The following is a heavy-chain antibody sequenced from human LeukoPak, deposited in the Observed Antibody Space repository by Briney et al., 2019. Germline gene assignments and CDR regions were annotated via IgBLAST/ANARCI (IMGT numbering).Heavy chain of an antibody. Sequence: PGGSLRLSCAASGFTFSSYAMHWVRQAPGKGLEWVAVISYDGSNKYYADSVKGRFTISRDNSKNTLYLQMNSLRAEDTAVYYCARAEVSWELLAHFDYWGQGTLVTVSS. J-gene: IGHJ4*02. CDR3: ARAEVSWELLAHFDY. V-gene: IGHV3-30-3*01. CDR1: GFTFSSYA. CDR2: ISYDGSNK. D-gene: IGHD1-26*01.